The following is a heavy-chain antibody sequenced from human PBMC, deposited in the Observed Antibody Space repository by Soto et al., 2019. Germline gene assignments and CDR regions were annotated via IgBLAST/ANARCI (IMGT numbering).Heavy chain of an antibody. CDR3: AKDIFSAAAGSYGMDV. V-gene: IGHV3-43*01. Sequence: GGYLRLSCADSGFTFADYTMHWVRQAPCTGLEWGSLISWDGGSTYYADSVKGRFTISRDNSKNSLYLQMNSLRTEDTALYYCAKDIFSAAAGSYGMDVWGQGTTVTVSS. CDR1: GFTFADYT. D-gene: IGHD6-13*01. CDR2: ISWDGGST. J-gene: IGHJ6*02.